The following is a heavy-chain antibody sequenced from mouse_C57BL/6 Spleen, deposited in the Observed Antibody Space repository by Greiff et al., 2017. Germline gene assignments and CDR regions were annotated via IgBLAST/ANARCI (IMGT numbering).Heavy chain of an antibody. J-gene: IGHJ2*01. D-gene: IGHD2-4*01. CDR1: GYAFSSYW. CDR3: ARFYDYDGGGLDY. CDR2: IYPGDGDT. Sequence: QVQLQQSGAELVKPGASVKISCKASGYAFSSYWMNWVKQRPGKGLEWIGQIYPGDGDTTYNGKFKGKATLTADKSSSTAYMQLSSLTSEDSAVYYCARFYDYDGGGLDYWGQGTTLTVSS. V-gene: IGHV1-80*01.